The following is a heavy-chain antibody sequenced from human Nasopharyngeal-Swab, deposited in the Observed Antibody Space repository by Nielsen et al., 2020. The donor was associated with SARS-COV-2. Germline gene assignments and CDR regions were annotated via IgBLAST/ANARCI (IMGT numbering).Heavy chain of an antibody. D-gene: IGHD1-26*01. J-gene: IGHJ6*02. CDR2: ISSSGSTR. V-gene: IGHV3-48*03. CDR3: ARGGYSGSYRDYGMDV. Sequence: GGSLRLSCAASGFTFSSYEMNWVCQAPGKGLEWVSYISSSGSTRYYADSVKGRLTISRYNAKNSRYLQMNSLRAEDTAVYYCARGGYSGSYRDYGMDVWGQGTTVTVSS. CDR1: GFTFSSYE.